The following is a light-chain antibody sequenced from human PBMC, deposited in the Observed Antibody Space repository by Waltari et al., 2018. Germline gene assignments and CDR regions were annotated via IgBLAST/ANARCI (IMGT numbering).Light chain of an antibody. Sequence: EIVMTQSPANLSVSPGESATLSCRASQSVSIKLAWYQQKPGQAPRLLISDASTRATVIPPGFSGSGSGTDFPLTISSRQSEDLAVYYCQQYNNWPLTFGGGTKVEFK. V-gene: IGKV3-15*01. J-gene: IGKJ4*01. CDR3: QQYNNWPLT. CDR2: DAS. CDR1: QSVSIK.